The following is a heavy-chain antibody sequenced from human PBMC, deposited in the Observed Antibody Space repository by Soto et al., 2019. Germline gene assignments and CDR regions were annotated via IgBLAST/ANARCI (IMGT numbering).Heavy chain of an antibody. CDR3: ARVIQSSWYQNRFDP. J-gene: IGHJ5*02. CDR2: ISSSSSTI. Sequence: AGGSLRLSCAASGFTFSSYSMNWVRQAPGKGLEWVSYISSSSSTIYYADSVKGRFTISRDNAKNSLYLQMNSLRDEDTAVYYCARVIQSSWYQNRFDPWGQGTLVTVSS. D-gene: IGHD6-13*01. V-gene: IGHV3-48*02. CDR1: GFTFSSYS.